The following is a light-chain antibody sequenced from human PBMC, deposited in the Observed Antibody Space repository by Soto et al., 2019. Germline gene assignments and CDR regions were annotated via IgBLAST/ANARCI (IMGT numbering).Light chain of an antibody. CDR3: SSYIASVRRM. CDR1: SSDVGAYNY. J-gene: IGLJ3*02. CDR2: DVN. V-gene: IGLV2-14*03. Sequence: QSALTQPASVSGSPGQSTTISYTGTSSDVGAYNYVSWYQHHPGKAPKLIIYDVNNRPSGISVRFSGSKSGNTASLTISGLQPEDEADYYCSSYIASVRRMFGGGTKLTVL.